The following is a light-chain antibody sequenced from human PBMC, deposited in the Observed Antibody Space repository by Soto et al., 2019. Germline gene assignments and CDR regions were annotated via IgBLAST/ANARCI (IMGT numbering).Light chain of an antibody. J-gene: IGLJ2*01. CDR3: SSYAGSNKLL. Sequence: QSVLTQPPSASGSPGQSVTISSTGTSSDVGGYNYVSWYQQHPGKAPKLMIYEVNKRPSGVPDRFSGSKSGNTASLTVSGLQGEDEADYYCSSYAGSNKLLFGGGTKLTVL. CDR2: EVN. V-gene: IGLV2-8*01. CDR1: SSDVGGYNY.